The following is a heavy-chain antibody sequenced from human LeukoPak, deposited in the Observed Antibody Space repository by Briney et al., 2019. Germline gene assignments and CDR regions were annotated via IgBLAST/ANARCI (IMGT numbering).Heavy chain of an antibody. CDR3: ARGDILTGYYRWYFDL. V-gene: IGHV4-34*01. Sequence: PSETLSLTCAVYGGSFSGDYWSWIRQPPGKGLEWIGEINHSGSTNYNPSLKSRVTISVYTSKNQFSLKLSSVTAADTAVYYCARGDILTGYYRWYFDLWGRGTLVTVSS. CDR2: INHSGST. D-gene: IGHD3-9*01. J-gene: IGHJ2*01. CDR1: GGSFSGDY.